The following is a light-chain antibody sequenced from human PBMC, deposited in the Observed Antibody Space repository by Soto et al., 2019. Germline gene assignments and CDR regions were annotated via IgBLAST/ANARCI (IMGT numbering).Light chain of an antibody. V-gene: IGKV3-20*01. CDR3: QQYGSPLT. CDR2: GAS. CDR1: QSVGSSY. J-gene: IGKJ4*01. Sequence: EIVLTQSPGTLSLSPGEGATLSCRASQSVGSSYLAWYQQKPGQAPRLLIYGASSRATGIPDRFSGSGSGTDFTLTISRLEPEDFAVYYCQQYGSPLTFGGGTKVEIK.